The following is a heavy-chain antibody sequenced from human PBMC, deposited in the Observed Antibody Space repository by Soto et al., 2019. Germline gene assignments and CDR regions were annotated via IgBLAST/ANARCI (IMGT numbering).Heavy chain of an antibody. D-gene: IGHD4-17*01. Sequence: QVQLVQSGAEVKKPGSSVKVSCKASGGTFSSYAISWVRQAPGQGLEWMGGIIPIFGTANYAQKFQGRVTITADEYTSTAYMALRSLRSEDTAVYYCACPSGGGDYANPFDYWGQGTLVTVSS. CDR2: IIPIFGTA. J-gene: IGHJ4*02. CDR3: ACPSGGGDYANPFDY. CDR1: GGTFSSYA. V-gene: IGHV1-69*01.